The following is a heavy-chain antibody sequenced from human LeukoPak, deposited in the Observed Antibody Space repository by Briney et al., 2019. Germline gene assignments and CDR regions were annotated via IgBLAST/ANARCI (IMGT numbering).Heavy chain of an antibody. J-gene: IGHJ6*02. Sequence: GASVKVSCKASGYTFTGYYMHWVRQAPGQGLEWMGWINPNSGGTNYAQKFQGRVTMTRDTSIRTAYMELSRLRSDDTAVYYCAGRTDYDFWSGYHKDYYGMDVWGQGTTVTVSS. D-gene: IGHD3-3*01. V-gene: IGHV1-2*02. CDR1: GYTFTGYY. CDR2: INPNSGGT. CDR3: AGRTDYDFWSGYHKDYYGMDV.